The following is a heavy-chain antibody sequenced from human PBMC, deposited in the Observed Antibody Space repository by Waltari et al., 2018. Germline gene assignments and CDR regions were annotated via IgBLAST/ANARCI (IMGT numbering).Heavy chain of an antibody. CDR1: GFTFSSYG. CDR2: ISYDGSNK. V-gene: IGHV3-30*18. D-gene: IGHD3-22*01. CDR3: AKGRSAYYYDSSGLNWFDP. Sequence: QVQLVESGGGVVQPGRSLRLSCAASGFTFSSYGMHWVRQAPGKGLEWVAVISYDGSNKYYADSVKGRFTISRDKSKNTLYLQMNSLRAEDTAVYYCAKGRSAYYYDSSGLNWFDPWGQGTLVTVSS. J-gene: IGHJ5*02.